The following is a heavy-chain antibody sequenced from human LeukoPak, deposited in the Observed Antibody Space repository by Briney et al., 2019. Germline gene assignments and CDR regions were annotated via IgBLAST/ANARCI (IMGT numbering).Heavy chain of an antibody. D-gene: IGHD6-13*01. CDR3: ARQGLQQLLPGSNF. V-gene: IGHV4-39*01. CDR1: GGSISSTSYY. J-gene: IGHJ4*02. Sequence: SETLSLTCTVSGGSISSTSYYWGWIRQAPGKGPEWLASIYYSGATYYNPSLKSRLTVSGDTSNNRFSLELTSVTAADTAVYYCARQGLQQLLPGSNFWGQGTLVTVSS. CDR2: IYYSGAT.